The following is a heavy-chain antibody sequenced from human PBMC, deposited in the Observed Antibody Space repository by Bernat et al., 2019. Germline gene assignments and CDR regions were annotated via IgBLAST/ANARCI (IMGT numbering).Heavy chain of an antibody. J-gene: IGHJ5*02. Sequence: QVQLQQWGAGLLKPSETLSLTCAVYGGSFSGYYWSWIRQPPGKGLEWIGEINHSGSTNYNPSLKSRVTISVEPSKNPVALELRLVTAAETAGYYWARGTGVVGVAATVWFDPWGQGTLVTVSS. CDR1: GGSFSGYY. D-gene: IGHD2-15*01. V-gene: IGHV4-34*01. CDR3: ARGTGVVGVAATVWFDP. CDR2: INHSGST.